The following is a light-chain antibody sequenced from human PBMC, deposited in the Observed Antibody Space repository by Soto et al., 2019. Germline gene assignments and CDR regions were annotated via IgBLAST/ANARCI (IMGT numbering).Light chain of an antibody. CDR2: DAS. J-gene: IGKJ5*01. CDR3: KQRSNWPPIT. Sequence: EIVLTQSPATLSLSPGERATLSCRASQSVSSYLAWYQQKPGQAPRLLIYDASNRATGIPARFSGSGPGTDFTLTISSLEPEDFAVYYCKQRSNWPPITFGQGTRREIK. V-gene: IGKV3-11*01. CDR1: QSVSSY.